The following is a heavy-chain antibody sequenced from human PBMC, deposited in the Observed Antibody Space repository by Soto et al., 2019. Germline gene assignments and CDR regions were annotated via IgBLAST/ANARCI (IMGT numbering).Heavy chain of an antibody. CDR3: VKDGSSGWPYYYGMDV. CDR2: ISGSGGST. J-gene: IGHJ6*02. Sequence: GGSLRLSCAASGFTFSGYAMSWVRQAPGKGLEWVSAISGSGGSTYYADSVKGRFTISRDNSKNTLYLQMSSLRAEDTAVYYCVKDGSSGWPYYYGMDVWGQGTTVTVSS. D-gene: IGHD6-19*01. CDR1: GFTFSGYA. V-gene: IGHV3-23*01.